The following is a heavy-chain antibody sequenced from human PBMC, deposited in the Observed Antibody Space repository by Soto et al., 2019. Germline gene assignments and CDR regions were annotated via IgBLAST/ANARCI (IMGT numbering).Heavy chain of an antibody. CDR2: INPSGGST. CDR1: GYTFTSYS. J-gene: IGHJ6*02. D-gene: IGHD3-9*01. CDR3: ARLTYDILTGYPFYYYYGMDV. V-gene: IGHV1-46*01. Sequence: ASVKVSCKASGYTFTSYSMHWVRQAPGQGLEWMGIINPSGGSTSYAQKFQGRVTMTRDTSTSTVYMELSSLRSEDTAVYYCARLTYDILTGYPFYYYYGMDVWGQGTTVTVSS.